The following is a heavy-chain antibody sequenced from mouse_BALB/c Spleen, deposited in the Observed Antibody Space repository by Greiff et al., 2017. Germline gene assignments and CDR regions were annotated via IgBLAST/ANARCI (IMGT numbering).Heavy chain of an antibody. CDR2: ISSGSSTI. CDR3: ARKRYGWYFDD. V-gene: IGHV5-17*02. Sequence: EVKLEESGGGLVQPGGSRKLSCAASGFTFSSFGMNWVRQAPEKGLEWVAYISSGSSTIYYADTVKGRFTISRDNPKNTLFLQMTSLRSEDTAMYYCARKRYGWYFDDWGEGTTVTVSA. D-gene: IGHD2-14*01. J-gene: IGHJ1*01. CDR1: GFTFSSFG.